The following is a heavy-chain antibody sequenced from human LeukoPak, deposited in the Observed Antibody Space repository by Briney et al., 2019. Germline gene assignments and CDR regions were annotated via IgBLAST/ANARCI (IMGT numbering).Heavy chain of an antibody. D-gene: IGHD1-26*01. CDR2: IRSKANSYAT. V-gene: IGHV3-73*01. Sequence: PGGSLRLSCAASGFTFSRYDMSWVRQAPGKGLEWVGRIRSKANSYATAYAASVKGRFTISRDDSKNTAYLQMNSLKTEDTAVYYCTRLGAPSSYWGQGTLVTVSS. CDR3: TRLGAPSSY. J-gene: IGHJ4*02. CDR1: GFTFSRYD.